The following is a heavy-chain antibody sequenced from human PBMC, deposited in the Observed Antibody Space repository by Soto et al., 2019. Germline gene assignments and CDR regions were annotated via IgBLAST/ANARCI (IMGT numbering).Heavy chain of an antibody. CDR1: GGTFSSYA. CDR2: IIPIFGTA. Sequence: QVQLVQSGAEVKKPGSSVKVSCKASGGTFSSYAISWVRQAPGQGLEWMGGIIPIFGTANYAQKFQGRVTITADESTGTAYMELSSLRSEDTAVYYCARAGSVRVYGGNAGIWYFDLWGRGTLVTVSS. D-gene: IGHD4-17*01. V-gene: IGHV1-69*12. CDR3: ARAGSVRVYGGNAGIWYFDL. J-gene: IGHJ2*01.